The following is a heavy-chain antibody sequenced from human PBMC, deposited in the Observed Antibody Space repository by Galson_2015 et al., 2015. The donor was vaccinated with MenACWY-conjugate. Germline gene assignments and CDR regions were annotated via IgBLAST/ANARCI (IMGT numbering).Heavy chain of an antibody. D-gene: IGHD1-26*01. J-gene: IGHJ4*02. CDR1: GFTFNKFA. CDR3: FAINSGIDY. V-gene: IGHV3-33*01. CDR2: IWYDGSQT. Sequence: SLRLSCAASGFTFNKFAMHWVRQAPGKGLEWVAIIWYDGSQTYYADSVKGRFTISRDNSKNTAFLLMNSLRAEDTATYYCFAINSGIDYRGQGTLVTVSS.